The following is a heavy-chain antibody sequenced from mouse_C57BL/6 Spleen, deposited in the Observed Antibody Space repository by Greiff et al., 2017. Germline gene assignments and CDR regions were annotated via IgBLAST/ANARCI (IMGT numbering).Heavy chain of an antibody. CDR2: IHPNSGST. J-gene: IGHJ1*03. CDR3: ARARSWYFDV. Sequence: QVQLQQPGAELVKPGASVKLSCKASGYTFTSYWMHWVKQRPGQGLEWIGRIHPNSGSTNYNEKFKSKATLTVDKSSSPAYMQLSSLTSEDSAGYCCARARSWYFDVWGTGTTVTVAS. CDR1: GYTFTSYW. V-gene: IGHV1-64*01.